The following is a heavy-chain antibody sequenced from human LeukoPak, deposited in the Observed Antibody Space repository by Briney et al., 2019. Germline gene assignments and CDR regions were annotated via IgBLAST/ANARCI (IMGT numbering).Heavy chain of an antibody. V-gene: IGHV3-30*02. CDR2: IRYDGSNK. D-gene: IGHD3-10*01. J-gene: IGHJ4*02. Sequence: GGSLRLSCAASGFTFSSYGMHWVRQAPGKGLEWVAFIRYDGSNKYYADSVKGRFTISRDNSKNTLYLQMNSLRAEDTAVYYCAKGLWFGELLGFDYWGQGTLVTVSS. CDR1: GFTFSSYG. CDR3: AKGLWFGELLGFDY.